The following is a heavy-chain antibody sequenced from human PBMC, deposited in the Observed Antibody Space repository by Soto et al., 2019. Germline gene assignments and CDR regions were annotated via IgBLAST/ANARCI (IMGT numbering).Heavy chain of an antibody. J-gene: IGHJ6*01. CDR1: GYSFTSYL. V-gene: IGHV5-51*01. CDR3: ERIGYYDSSGHYGMEV. CDR2: IYPGDSDT. D-gene: IGHD3-22*01. Sequence: VESLKISFKCSGYSFTSYLIIFVLQMPGKGLECMGIIYPGDSDTRYSPSFQGQVNISADKSIRTAYLRWSSLKASDTAMYYCERIGYYDSSGHYGMEVWGQGTTVKVYS.